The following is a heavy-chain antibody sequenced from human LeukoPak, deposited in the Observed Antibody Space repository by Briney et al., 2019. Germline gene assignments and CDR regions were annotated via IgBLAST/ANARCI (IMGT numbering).Heavy chain of an antibody. J-gene: IGHJ4*02. V-gene: IGHV3-30*04. CDR2: ISYDGSNK. CDR1: GYTFSSYA. CDR3: ARVTYYDFWTRNYQTPYYFDY. D-gene: IGHD3-3*01. Sequence: PGRSLRLSCAASGYTFSSYAMHWVRQAPGKGLEWVAVISYDGSNKYYADSVKGRFTISRDNSKNSLYLQMNSLRAEDTAVYYCARVTYYDFWTRNYQTPYYFDYWGQGTLVTVSS.